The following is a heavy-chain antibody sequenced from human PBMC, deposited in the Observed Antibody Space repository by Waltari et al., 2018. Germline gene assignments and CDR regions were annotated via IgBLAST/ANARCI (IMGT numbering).Heavy chain of an antibody. Sequence: QLQLQESGPGLVKPSETLSLTCTVSGGSISSSSYYWGWIRQPPGKGLEWIGSIYYSGSTYYNPALKSRVTISVETSKNQFSLKLSSVTAADTAVYYCASSYDYVWGSYRGGPFDYWGQGTLVTVSS. V-gene: IGHV4-39*01. D-gene: IGHD3-16*02. J-gene: IGHJ4*02. CDR2: IYYSGST. CDR3: ASSYDYVWGSYRGGPFDY. CDR1: GGSISSSSYY.